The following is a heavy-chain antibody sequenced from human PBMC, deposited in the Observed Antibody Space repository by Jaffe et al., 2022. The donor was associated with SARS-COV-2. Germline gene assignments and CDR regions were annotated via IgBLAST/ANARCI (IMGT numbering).Heavy chain of an antibody. Sequence: QVQLVQSGAEVKKPGASVKVSCKASGYTFTSYAMHWVRQAPGQRLEWMGWINAGNGNTKYSQKFQGRVTITRDTSASTAYMELSSLRSEDTAVYYCARDPGVVTGYNWFDPWGQGTLVTVSS. D-gene: IGHD2-21*02. V-gene: IGHV1-3*01. J-gene: IGHJ5*02. CDR3: ARDPGVVTGYNWFDP. CDR2: INAGNGNT. CDR1: GYTFTSYA.